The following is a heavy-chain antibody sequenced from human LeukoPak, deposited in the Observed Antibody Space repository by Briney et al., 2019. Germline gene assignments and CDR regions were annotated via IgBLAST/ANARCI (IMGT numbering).Heavy chain of an antibody. CDR2: LFYSGNT. J-gene: IGHJ1*01. Sequence: SETLSLTCTVSGGSISTSIYYWSWIRQPPGKGLEWIGYLFYSGNTNSNPSLKSRVTILADTSKNQFSLRLNSVTAADTAVYFCGRVRTGNTGSPEYFEDWGQGTLVTVSS. CDR3: GRVRTGNTGSPEYFED. V-gene: IGHV4-61*01. D-gene: IGHD5-12*01. CDR1: GGSISTSIYY.